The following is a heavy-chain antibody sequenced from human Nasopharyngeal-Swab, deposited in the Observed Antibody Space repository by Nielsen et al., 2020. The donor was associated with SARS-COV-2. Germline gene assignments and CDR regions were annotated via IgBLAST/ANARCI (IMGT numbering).Heavy chain of an antibody. CDR1: GYTFTSYA. CDR3: AFGIAVAGPMGYYGMDV. J-gene: IGHJ6*02. Sequence: ASVKVSCKASGYTFTSYAMRWVRQAPGQRLEWMGWINAGNGNTKYSQKFQGRVTITRDTSASTAYMELSSLRSEDTAVYYCAFGIAVAGPMGYYGMDVWGQGTTVTVSS. CDR2: INAGNGNT. D-gene: IGHD6-19*01. V-gene: IGHV1-3*01.